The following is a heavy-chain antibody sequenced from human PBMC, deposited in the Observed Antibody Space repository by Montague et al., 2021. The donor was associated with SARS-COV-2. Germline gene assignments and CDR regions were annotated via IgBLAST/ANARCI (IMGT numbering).Heavy chain of an antibody. CDR1: GFTFRSYW. CDR3: VRPLWFGDSDYYFES. Sequence: FLRLSCAASGFTFRSYWMHWVRQVPGRGLVWVSRIKHDGTSTNYAASVKGRFTISRDNAKNTLSLQMNNLRAEDTAVYYCVRPLWFGDSDYYFESWGQGTLVTVSS. V-gene: IGHV3-74*01. J-gene: IGHJ4*02. D-gene: IGHD3-10*01. CDR2: IKHDGTST.